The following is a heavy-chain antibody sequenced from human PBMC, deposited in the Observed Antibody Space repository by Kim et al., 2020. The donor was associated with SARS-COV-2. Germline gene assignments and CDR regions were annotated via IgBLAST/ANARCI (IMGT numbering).Heavy chain of an antibody. V-gene: IGHV3-74*03. J-gene: IGHJ4*01. CDR2: INSDGSIT. CDR3: ARRFYVLGSNHY. D-gene: IGHD1-26*01. CDR1: RFSFSSYW. Sequence: GGSLRLSCAASRFSFSSYWMHWVRQAPGRGLEWVSRINSDGSITTYGDSMKGRFTTSRDNAQNTLYLQMHSLRAEDTAVYFCARRFYVLGSNHYWGHGTLLPVSS.